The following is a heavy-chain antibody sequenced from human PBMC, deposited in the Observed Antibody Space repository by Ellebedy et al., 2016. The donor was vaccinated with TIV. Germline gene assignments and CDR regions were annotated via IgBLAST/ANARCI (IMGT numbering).Heavy chain of an antibody. D-gene: IGHD3-22*01. Sequence: ASVKVSCKASGYTFTSYYMHWVRQAPGQGLEWMGIINPSGGSTSYAQKFQGRVTMTRDTSTSTVYMELSSLRSEDTAVYYCARDPFPYYYDSSGYDRNYYGMDVWGQGTTVTVSS. V-gene: IGHV1-46*01. CDR2: INPSGGST. J-gene: IGHJ6*02. CDR1: GYTFTSYY. CDR3: ARDPFPYYYDSSGYDRNYYGMDV.